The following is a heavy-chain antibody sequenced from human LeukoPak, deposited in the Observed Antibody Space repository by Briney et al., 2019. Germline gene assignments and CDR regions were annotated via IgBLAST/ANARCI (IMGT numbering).Heavy chain of an antibody. J-gene: IGHJ6*02. CDR2: ISSSSSYI. D-gene: IGHD2-15*01. V-gene: IGHV3-21*01. Sequence: GGSLRLSCAASGFTFSSYSMNWVRQAPGKGLEWVSSISSSSSYIYYADSVKGRFTISRDNAQTSLYLQMNSLRAEDTAVYYCARGYCSGGSCLGSWYYYYYGMDVWGQGTTVTVSS. CDR1: GFTFSSYS. CDR3: ARGYCSGGSCLGSWYYYYYGMDV.